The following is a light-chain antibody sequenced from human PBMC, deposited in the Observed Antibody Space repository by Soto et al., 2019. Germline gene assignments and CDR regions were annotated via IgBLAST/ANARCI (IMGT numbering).Light chain of an antibody. Sequence: EIVLTQSPGTLSLSPGERATLSCRASQSVSSSYLAWYQQKPGQAPRLLIYGASSRATGIPDRFSGRGSGTDFTLTIRILEPEDFAVYSCQRYGSSPRTFGQGTKLEIK. J-gene: IGKJ2*01. V-gene: IGKV3-20*01. CDR3: QRYGSSPRT. CDR2: GAS. CDR1: QSVSSSY.